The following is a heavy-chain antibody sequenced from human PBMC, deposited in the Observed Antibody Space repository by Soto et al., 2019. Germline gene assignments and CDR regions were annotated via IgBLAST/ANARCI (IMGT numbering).Heavy chain of an antibody. Sequence: GGSLRLSCTASGFIFSNYYLVWIRQAPGNALECVSSISSRDLSIYYGDSVKGRFTIFIDNAKNFLFLHMSNMRAPDTAVSYCARVSATGWHVNGRDYFELWALRTLVTVS. J-gene: IGHJ4*02. CDR1: GFIFSNYY. V-gene: IGHV3-11*01. CDR3: ARVSATGWHVNGRDYFEL. CDR2: ISSRDLSI. D-gene: IGHD6-19*01.